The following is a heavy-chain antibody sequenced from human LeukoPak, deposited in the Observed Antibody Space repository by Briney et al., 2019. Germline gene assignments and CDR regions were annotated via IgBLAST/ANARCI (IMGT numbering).Heavy chain of an antibody. J-gene: IGHJ4*02. V-gene: IGHV3-48*03. D-gene: IGHD3-9*01. CDR3: ARDHPSDILTGYYSFDY. Sequence: PGGSLRLSCAASGFTFSSYEMNWVREAPGKGLEWVSYISSSGSTIYYADSVKGRFTISRDNAKNSLYLQMTSLRAEDTAVYYCARDHPSDILTGYYSFDYWGQGTLVTVSS. CDR2: ISSSGSTI. CDR1: GFTFSSYE.